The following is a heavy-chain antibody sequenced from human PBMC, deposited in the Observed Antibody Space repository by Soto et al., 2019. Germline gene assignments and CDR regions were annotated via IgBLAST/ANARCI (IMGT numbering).Heavy chain of an antibody. Sequence: LRLSCAASGFTFSSYAMSWVRQAPGKGLEWVSAISGSGGSTYYADSVKGRFTTSRDNSKNTLYLQMNSLRAEDTAVYYCAKEYSGYDLGYYYGMDVWGQGTTVTVSS. CDR2: ISGSGGST. D-gene: IGHD5-12*01. J-gene: IGHJ6*02. CDR1: GFTFSSYA. CDR3: AKEYSGYDLGYYYGMDV. V-gene: IGHV3-23*01.